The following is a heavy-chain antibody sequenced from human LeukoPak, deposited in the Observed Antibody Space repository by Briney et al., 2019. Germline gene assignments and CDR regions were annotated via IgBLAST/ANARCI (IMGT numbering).Heavy chain of an antibody. D-gene: IGHD6-13*01. CDR2: MNPNSGNT. CDR3: ASGGSSWYAPSY. J-gene: IGHJ4*02. Sequence: GASVKVSCKASGYTFTSYDINRVRQATGQGLEWMGWMNPNSGNTGYAQKFQGRVTMTRNTSISTAYMELSSLRSEDTAVYYCASGGSSWYAPSYWGQGTLVTVSS. CDR1: GYTFTSYD. V-gene: IGHV1-8*01.